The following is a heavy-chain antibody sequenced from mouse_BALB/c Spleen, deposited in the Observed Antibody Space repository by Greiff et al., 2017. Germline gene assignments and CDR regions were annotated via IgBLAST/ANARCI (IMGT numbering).Heavy chain of an antibody. Sequence: DVQLVESGAELVKPGASVKLSCTASGFNIKDTYMHWVKQRPEQGLEWIGRIDPANGNTKYDPKFQGKATITADTSSNIAYLQLSSLTSEDTAVYYCALNWDVVYWGQGTTLTVSS. CDR1: GFNIKDTY. CDR2: IDPANGNT. CDR3: ALNWDVVY. D-gene: IGHD4-1*01. V-gene: IGHV14-3*02. J-gene: IGHJ2*01.